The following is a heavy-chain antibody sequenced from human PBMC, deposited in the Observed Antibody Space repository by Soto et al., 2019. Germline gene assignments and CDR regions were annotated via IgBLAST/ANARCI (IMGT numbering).Heavy chain of an antibody. J-gene: IGHJ4*02. CDR2: LYYGRSA. Sequence: QVQLQESGPGLVKPSETLSLTCAVSGDSISGYYCMWIRQPPGKGLESIGYLYYGRSANYNPSLKXRLTXSXHTSTNQCSLTLSSMTAADTAVYYCALRSMAVVPEYWGQGTLVTVSS. V-gene: IGHV4-59*01. CDR3: ALRSMAVVPEY. CDR1: GDSISGYY. D-gene: IGHD3-22*01.